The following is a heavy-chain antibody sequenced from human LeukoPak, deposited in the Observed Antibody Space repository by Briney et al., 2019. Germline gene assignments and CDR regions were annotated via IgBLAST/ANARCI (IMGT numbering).Heavy chain of an antibody. D-gene: IGHD4-11*01. Sequence: KSSETLSLTCTVSGGSISSSSYYWGWIRQPPGKGLEWIGSIYYSGSTYYNPSLKSRVTISVDTSKNQFSLKLSSVTAADTAVYYCARDIPYSMDWFDPWGQGTLVTVSS. CDR3: ARDIPYSMDWFDP. J-gene: IGHJ5*02. V-gene: IGHV4-39*07. CDR1: GGSISSSSYY. CDR2: IYYSGST.